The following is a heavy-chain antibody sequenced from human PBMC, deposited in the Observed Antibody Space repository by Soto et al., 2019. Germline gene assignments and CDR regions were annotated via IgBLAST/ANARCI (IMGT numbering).Heavy chain of an antibody. CDR2: IWYDGSNK. D-gene: IGHD3-3*01. V-gene: IGHV3-33*01. Sequence: GGSLRLSCAASGFTFSSYGMHWVRQAPGKGLEWVAVIWYDGSNKYYADSVKGRFTISRDNSKNTLYLQMNSLRAEDTAVYYCARRPDYDFWSGYSRARHSIYYYGMDVWGQGTTVTVSS. J-gene: IGHJ6*02. CDR3: ARRPDYDFWSGYSRARHSIYYYGMDV. CDR1: GFTFSSYG.